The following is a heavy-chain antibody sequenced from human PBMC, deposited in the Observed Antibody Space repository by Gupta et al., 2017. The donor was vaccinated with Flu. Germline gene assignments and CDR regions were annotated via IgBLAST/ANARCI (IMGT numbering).Heavy chain of an antibody. J-gene: IGHJ4*02. CDR3: ARRPLIAGSPDFEF. CDR1: GESFSGYY. CDR2: TTQSGSN. D-gene: IGHD6-13*01. Sequence: QVQLQQWGAGLLKPSETLSLTCAVYGESFSGYYWSWIRQPPGKGLEWIGETTQSGSNNYNPARKSRVTISPDTSKNQFYLSLRYVNDAETAVYYCARRPLIAGSPDFEFWGQGNMVTVSS. V-gene: IGHV4-34*01.